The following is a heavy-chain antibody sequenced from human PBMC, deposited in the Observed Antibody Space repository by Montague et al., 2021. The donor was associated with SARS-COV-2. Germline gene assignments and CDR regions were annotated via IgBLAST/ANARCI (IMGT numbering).Heavy chain of an antibody. Sequence: SMKVSCKASGYPFTSYDINWVRQAAGQGLEWMGWMNPNSGNTGYAQKLQGRVTMTRDTSMNTAYMELSSLRSEDTAVYYCVRASLVRGVIITRVRYSYYMDVWGKGTTVTVSS. CDR2: MNPNSGNT. D-gene: IGHD3-10*01. V-gene: IGHV1-8*01. CDR3: VRASLVRGVIITRVRYSYYMDV. J-gene: IGHJ6*03. CDR1: GYPFTSYD.